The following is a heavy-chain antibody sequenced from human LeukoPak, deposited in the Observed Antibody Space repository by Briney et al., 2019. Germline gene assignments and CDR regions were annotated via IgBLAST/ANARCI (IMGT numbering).Heavy chain of an antibody. CDR2: IRYDGSNK. CDR1: GFTFSSYD. D-gene: IGHD6-19*01. J-gene: IGHJ5*02. CDR3: AKAGYTSGLT. V-gene: IGHV3-30*02. Sequence: GGSLRLSCAASGFTFSSYDIHWVRQAPGKGLEWVAFIRYDGSNKYYADSVKGRFTISRDNSKNTLYLQMNSLRAEDTAVYYCAKAGYTSGLTWGQGTLVTVSS.